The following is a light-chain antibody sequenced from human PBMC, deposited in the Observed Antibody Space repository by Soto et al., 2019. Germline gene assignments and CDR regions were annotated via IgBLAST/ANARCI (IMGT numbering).Light chain of an antibody. CDR1: QSVTTY. J-gene: IGKJ4*01. V-gene: IGKV3-11*01. CDR2: DAS. Sequence: EIVLTQSPATLSLSPGERATLSCRASQSVTTYLAWYQQKPGQAPRLLIYDASSRATGIPARFSGCGSGTDFTITISSLEPEDFAFYYCLQRSNWPPLLSFGGGTKVEIK. CDR3: LQRSNWPPLLS.